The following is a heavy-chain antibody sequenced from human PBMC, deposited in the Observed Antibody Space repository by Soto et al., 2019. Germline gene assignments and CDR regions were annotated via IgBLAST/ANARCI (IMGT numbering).Heavy chain of an antibody. CDR3: ARCGILEWLSPGFDV. J-gene: IGHJ6*02. V-gene: IGHV1-69*06. Sequence: GASVKVSCKASGGTFSSYAISWVRQAPGQGLEWMGGIIPIFGTANYAQKFQGRVTITADKSTSTAYMELRSLRSDDTAVYYCARCGILEWLSPGFDVWGQGTTVTVYS. CDR2: IIPIFGTA. D-gene: IGHD3-3*01. CDR1: GGTFSSYA.